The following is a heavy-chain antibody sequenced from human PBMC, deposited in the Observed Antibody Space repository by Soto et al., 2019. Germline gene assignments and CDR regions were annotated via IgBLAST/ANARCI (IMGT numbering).Heavy chain of an antibody. Sequence: QVQLVQSGAEVKKPGASVKVSCKASGYTFTGYYMHWVRQAPGQGLEWMGWINPNSGGTNYAQKFQGWVTMTRDTSISTAYMELSRLRSDDTAVYYCARGPESSSSGAVDWFDPWGQGTLVTVSS. CDR1: GYTFTGYY. CDR2: INPNSGGT. J-gene: IGHJ5*02. D-gene: IGHD6-6*01. CDR3: ARGPESSSSGAVDWFDP. V-gene: IGHV1-2*04.